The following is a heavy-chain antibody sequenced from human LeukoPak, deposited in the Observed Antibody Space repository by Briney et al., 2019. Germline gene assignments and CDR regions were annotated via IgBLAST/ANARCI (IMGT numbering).Heavy chain of an antibody. V-gene: IGHV3-30*18. D-gene: IGHD6-13*01. CDR2: IPYDGSNK. CDR1: GFTFSSYG. CDR3: AKDCAEQQPIDSPDY. Sequence: GGSLRLSCAASGFTFSSYGMHWVPQAPGKGLEWVAVIPYDGSNKYYADSVKGRFTISRDNSKNTLYLQMNSLRAEDTAVYYCAKDCAEQQPIDSPDYWGQGTLVTVSS. J-gene: IGHJ4*02.